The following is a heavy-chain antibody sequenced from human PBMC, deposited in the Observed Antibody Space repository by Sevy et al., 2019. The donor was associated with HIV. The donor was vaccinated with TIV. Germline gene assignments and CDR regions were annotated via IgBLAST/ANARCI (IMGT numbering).Heavy chain of an antibody. V-gene: IGHV3-33*01. D-gene: IGHD3-22*01. J-gene: IGHJ6*02. CDR3: ASQNYYDSSGYYFFDYYYGMDV. CDR2: MWYDGSNK. Sequence: GGSPRLSCAASGFTFSSYGMHWVRQAPGKVLEWVAVMWYDGSNKYYADSVKGRFTISRDNSKNTLYLQMISLRAEDTDVYYCASQNYYDSSGYYFFDYYYGMDVWGQGTTVTVSS. CDR1: GFTFSSYG.